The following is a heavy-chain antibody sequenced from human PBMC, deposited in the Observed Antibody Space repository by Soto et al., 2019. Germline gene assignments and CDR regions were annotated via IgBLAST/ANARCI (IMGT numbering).Heavy chain of an antibody. D-gene: IGHD3-16*01. V-gene: IGHV1-69*01. CDR3: AGDEEMATISGWGYYGMDV. J-gene: IGHJ6*02. Sequence: QVQLVQSGAEVKKPGSSVKVSCKASGGTFSSYAISWVRQAPGQGLEWMGGIIPIFGTANYAQKFQGRVTIPADESTSTAYMELSSLRSEDTAVYYCAGDEEMATISGWGYYGMDVWGQGTTVTVSS. CDR2: IIPIFGTA. CDR1: GGTFSSYA.